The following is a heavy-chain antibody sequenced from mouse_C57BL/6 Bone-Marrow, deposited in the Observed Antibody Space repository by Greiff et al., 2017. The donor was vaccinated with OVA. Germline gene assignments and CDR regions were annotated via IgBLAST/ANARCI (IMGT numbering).Heavy chain of an antibody. J-gene: IGHJ4*01. CDR2: ISNGGGST. CDR1: GFTFSDYY. Sequence: EVKLMESGGGLVQPGGSLKLSCAASGFTFSDYYMYWVRQTPEKRLEWVAYISNGGGSTYYPDTVKGRFTISRDNAKNTLYLQMSRLKSEDTAMYYCARRASNYDYAMDYWGQGTSVTVSS. D-gene: IGHD2-5*01. CDR3: ARRASNYDYAMDY. V-gene: IGHV5-12*01.